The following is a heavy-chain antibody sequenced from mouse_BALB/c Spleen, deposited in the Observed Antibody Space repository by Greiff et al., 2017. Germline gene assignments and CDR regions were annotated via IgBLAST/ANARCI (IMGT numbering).Heavy chain of an antibody. V-gene: IGHV1-54*01. CDR1: GYAFTNYL. Sequence: QVHVKQSGAELVRPGTSVKVSCKASGYAFTNYLIEWVKQRPGQGLEWIGVINPGSGGTNYNEKFKGKATLTADKSSSTAYMQLSSLTSDDSAVYFCAREREAPFAYWGQGTLVTVSA. J-gene: IGHJ3*01. CDR2: INPGSGGT. CDR3: AREREAPFAY.